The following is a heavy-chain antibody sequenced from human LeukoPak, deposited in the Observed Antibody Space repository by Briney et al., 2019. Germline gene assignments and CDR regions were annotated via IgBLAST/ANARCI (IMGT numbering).Heavy chain of an antibody. Sequence: PGRSLRLSCAASGFTFDDHGMTWVRQVPGKGLEWVSNINWNGATTNYADSVKGRFTISRDNAKNSLYLQMNSLRAEDTAFYYCARLKINHGWKGGMDYWGQGTLVTVSS. CDR3: ARLKINHGWKGGMDY. CDR2: INWNGATT. J-gene: IGHJ4*02. D-gene: IGHD1-1*01. CDR1: GFTFDDHG. V-gene: IGHV3-20*04.